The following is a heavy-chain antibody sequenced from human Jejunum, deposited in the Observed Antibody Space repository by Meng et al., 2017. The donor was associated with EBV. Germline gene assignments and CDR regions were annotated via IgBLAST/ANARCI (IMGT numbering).Heavy chain of an antibody. D-gene: IGHD1-26*01. CDR3: TTGIVGATTDLFDT. Sequence: EVQLVESGGGLVEPGGSLRLFCAASGLSFSRAWMSWVRQAPGRGLEWVGRIKSKTDGGTTDYAAPVKGRFTISRDDSKNTMYLQMNSLKIGDTAIYYCTTGIVGATTDLFDTGGQGTLVTVYS. CDR2: IKSKTDGGTT. J-gene: IGHJ5*02. V-gene: IGHV3-15*01. CDR1: GLSFSRAW.